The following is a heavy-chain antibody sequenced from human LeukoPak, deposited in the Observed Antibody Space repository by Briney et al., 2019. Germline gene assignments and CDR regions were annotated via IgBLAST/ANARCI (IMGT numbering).Heavy chain of an antibody. CDR1: GYTSSSPD. Sequence: ASVKVSCKASGYTSSSPDINWVRQATGRGLEWLGWMNPRDDTGYAQRFRGRVTLTRDRSTNTAYMEISSPTSDDTAVYYCARYIQGVGFDIWGQGTMVTVSA. CDR3: ARYIQGVGFDI. J-gene: IGHJ3*02. CDR2: MNPRDDT. V-gene: IGHV1-8*01. D-gene: IGHD5-18*01.